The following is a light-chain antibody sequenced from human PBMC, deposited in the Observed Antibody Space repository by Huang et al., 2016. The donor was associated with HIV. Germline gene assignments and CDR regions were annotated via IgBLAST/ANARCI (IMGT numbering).Light chain of an antibody. V-gene: IGKV3-15*01. J-gene: IGKJ5*01. Sequence: EIVMTQSPVTLSVSPGERATLSCRASQSVSSNLAWYQQQPGQAPRLLIYGASTRATGVPARFSGSGSGTEFTLTISSLQSEDFALYYCQQYNNWPPITFGQGTRLEMK. CDR3: QQYNNWPPIT. CDR1: QSVSSN. CDR2: GAS.